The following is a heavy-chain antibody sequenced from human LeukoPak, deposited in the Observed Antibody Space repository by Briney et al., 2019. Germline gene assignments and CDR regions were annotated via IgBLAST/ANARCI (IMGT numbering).Heavy chain of an antibody. D-gene: IGHD3-10*01. CDR2: ISSSGSTT. CDR1: GFTFSDHY. Sequence: GGSLRLPCAASGFTFSDHYMSWIRQAPGKGLELVSYISSSGSTTYHADSVKGRFTISRDNAKNSLFLQMNSLRAEDTAVYYCARGHRSPVYWGPGTLVTVSS. V-gene: IGHV3-11*01. CDR3: ARGHRSPVY. J-gene: IGHJ4*02.